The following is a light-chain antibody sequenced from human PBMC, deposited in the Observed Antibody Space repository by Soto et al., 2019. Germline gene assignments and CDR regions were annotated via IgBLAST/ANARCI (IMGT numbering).Light chain of an antibody. Sequence: DIQLTQSPSFLSASVGDRVTITCRASQGLTSYLAWYQQKPGKAPKLLIYAASTLQSGVPSRFSGSGSGTESTLTISSLKCEDFAVYYCQQYNNWPPWTFGQGTKVEIK. CDR3: QQYNNWPPWT. V-gene: IGKV1-9*01. CDR1: QGLTSY. CDR2: AAS. J-gene: IGKJ1*01.